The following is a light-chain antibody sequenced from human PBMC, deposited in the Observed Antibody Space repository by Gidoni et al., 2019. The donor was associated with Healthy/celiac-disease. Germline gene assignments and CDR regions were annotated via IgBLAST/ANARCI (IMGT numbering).Light chain of an antibody. Sequence: SSQLTQPPSASVSPGQTAPIACSGDKLGDKYASWYHHKPGPSPVLVVYQDNKRPSGIPERFSGSNSGNTATLTISGTQAMDEADYYCQAWDSGTVIFGGGTKLTVL. J-gene: IGLJ2*01. CDR3: QAWDSGTVI. V-gene: IGLV3-1*01. CDR1: KLGDKY. CDR2: QDN.